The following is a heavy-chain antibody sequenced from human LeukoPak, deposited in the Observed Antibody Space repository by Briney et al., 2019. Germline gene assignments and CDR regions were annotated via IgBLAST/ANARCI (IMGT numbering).Heavy chain of an antibody. CDR1: GGSFSPDY. CDR2: IYTSGSS. Sequence: PSETLSLTCTVSGGSFSPDYRSWIRQPAGQGLEWIGRIYTSGSSNYNPSLKSRATMSVDTSKNQISLKLTSVTAADTAVYYCARDRFSGSFSGFDYWGQGALVTVSS. CDR3: ARDRFSGSFSGFDY. D-gene: IGHD1-26*01. V-gene: IGHV4-4*07. J-gene: IGHJ4*02.